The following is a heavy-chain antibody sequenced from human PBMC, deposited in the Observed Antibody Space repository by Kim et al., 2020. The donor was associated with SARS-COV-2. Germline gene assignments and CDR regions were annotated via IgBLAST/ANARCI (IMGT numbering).Heavy chain of an antibody. CDR2: ISYDGSNK. D-gene: IGHD3-9*01. CDR1: GFTFSSYG. J-gene: IGHJ6*02. V-gene: IGHV3-30*18. Sequence: GGSLRLSCAASGFTFSSYGMHWVRQAPGKGLEWVAVISYDGSNKYYADSVKGRFTISRDNSKNTLYLQMNSLRAEDTAVYYCAKDPRYYDILTGYLVGQQIYYYYRRDVWGQGTTLTVSS. CDR3: AKDPRYYDILTGYLVGQQIYYYYRRDV.